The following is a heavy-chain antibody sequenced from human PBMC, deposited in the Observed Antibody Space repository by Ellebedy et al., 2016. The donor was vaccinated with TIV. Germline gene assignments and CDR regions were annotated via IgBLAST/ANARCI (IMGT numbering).Heavy chain of an antibody. D-gene: IGHD3-10*01. J-gene: IGHJ4*02. CDR3: ARDALNHYGSGSYFDS. Sequence: PGGSLRLSCAASGFTFDDHGMSWVRHTPGKGLEWVSGINWNGGSARYTDSVKGRFTISRDNAKNSLYLQLNSLRAEDTALYYCARDALNHYGSGSYFDSWGQGTLVTVSS. CDR1: GFTFDDHG. V-gene: IGHV3-20*04. CDR2: INWNGGSA.